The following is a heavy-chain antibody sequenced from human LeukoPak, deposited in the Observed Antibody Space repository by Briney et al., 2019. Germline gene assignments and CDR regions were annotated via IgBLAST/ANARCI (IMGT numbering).Heavy chain of an antibody. CDR2: IYTSGST. J-gene: IGHJ4*02. V-gene: IGHV4-4*09. CDR3: ARLGPDILTGYYPAN. D-gene: IGHD3-9*01. CDR1: GGSISSYY. Sequence: SETLSLTCTVSGGSISSYYWSWIRQPPGKGLEWIGYIYTSGSTNYNPSLKSRVTISVDTSKNQFSLKLSSVTAADTAVYYCARLGPDILTGYYPANWGQGTLVTVSS.